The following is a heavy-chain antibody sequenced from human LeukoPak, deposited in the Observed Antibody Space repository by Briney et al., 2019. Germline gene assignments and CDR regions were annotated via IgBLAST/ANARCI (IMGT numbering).Heavy chain of an antibody. CDR2: ISPNNGNT. CDR3: ARGGSGWYSDY. V-gene: IGHV1-18*01. Sequence: ASVKVSCKASGYTFTGYAISWVRQAPGQGLEWMGWISPNNGNTNYAQKFQGRVTMTTDTSTSTAYMEVRSLRSDDTAVYYCARGGSGWYSDYWGQGTLVTVSS. CDR1: GYTFTGYA. J-gene: IGHJ4*02. D-gene: IGHD6-19*01.